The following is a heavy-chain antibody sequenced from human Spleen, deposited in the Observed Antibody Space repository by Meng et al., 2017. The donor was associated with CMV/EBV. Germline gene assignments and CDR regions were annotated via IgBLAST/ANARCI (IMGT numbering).Heavy chain of an antibody. CDR3: ARSHSYGSHHFDY. Sequence: ASVKVSCKASGYTFTPYYIHWVRQAPGQGLEWMGVINPSGGSPSYARDFQGRVSMTKDTSTTTVYMEVRSLRSEDTAVYYCARSHSYGSHHFDYWGQGTLVTVSS. CDR2: INPSGGSP. D-gene: IGHD5-18*01. CDR1: GYTFTPYY. J-gene: IGHJ4*02. V-gene: IGHV1-46*01.